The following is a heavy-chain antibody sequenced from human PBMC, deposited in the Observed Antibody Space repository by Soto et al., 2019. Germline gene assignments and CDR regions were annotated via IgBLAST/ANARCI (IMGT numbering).Heavy chain of an antibody. CDR3: VGGPYCGDKCYFAS. Sequence: PSETLSLTCTVYGGSVNDYYGSWVRQPAGKGPEWIGRIQPSGNTNYSPSLMSRASISVDTSHNKVSLKLESVTAADTAVYYCVGGPYCGDKCYFASWGQGTLVTVSS. D-gene: IGHD2-21*01. V-gene: IGHV4-4*07. CDR1: GGSVNDYY. J-gene: IGHJ5*02. CDR2: IQPSGNT.